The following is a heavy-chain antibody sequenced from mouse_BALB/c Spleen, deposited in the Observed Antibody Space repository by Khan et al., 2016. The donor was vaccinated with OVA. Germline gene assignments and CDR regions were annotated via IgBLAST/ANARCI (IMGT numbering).Heavy chain of an antibody. Sequence: QLEESGPGLVKPSQSLSLTCTVTGYSITSDYAWNWIRQFPGNKLEWMGYISYSGSTNYNPSLKSLIPITRDTSKNRFFLQLNSVTTEDTATYYCALLRPSWFPYWGPGTLVTVSA. V-gene: IGHV3-2*02. CDR1: GYSITSDYA. CDR3: ALLRPSWFPY. D-gene: IGHD2-4*01. CDR2: ISYSGST. J-gene: IGHJ3*01.